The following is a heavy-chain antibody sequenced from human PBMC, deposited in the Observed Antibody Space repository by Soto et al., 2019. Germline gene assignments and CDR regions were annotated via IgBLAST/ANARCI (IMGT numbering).Heavy chain of an antibody. D-gene: IGHD3-3*01. CDR2: ISNDGNSE. CDR1: GFTFSVFG. Sequence: QVQLVESGGGVVQPGRSLRLSCAASGFTFSVFGMHWVRQAPGKGLEWVAVISNDGNSEHYADSVKGRFTISRDNSKNTFYLQMNSLSVEYTAVYYFAKTITTIGGSSTGRGALLDNWGQGILVSVSS. V-gene: IGHV3-30*18. CDR3: AKTITTIGGSSTGRGALLDN. J-gene: IGHJ4*02.